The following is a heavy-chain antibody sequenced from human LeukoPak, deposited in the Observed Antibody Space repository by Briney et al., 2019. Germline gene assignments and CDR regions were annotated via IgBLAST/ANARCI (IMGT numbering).Heavy chain of an antibody. V-gene: IGHV5-51*01. CDR1: GYSFTSYW. D-gene: IGHD5-24*01. CDR2: IYPGDSDT. J-gene: IGHJ4*02. Sequence: NAGESLKISCKGSGYSFTSYWIGWVRQMPGKGLEWMGIIYPGDSDTRYSPSFQGQITISADKSISTAYLQWSSVKASDTAMYYCARLLLEMATSAYFDYRGQGTLVTVSS. CDR3: ARLLLEMATSAYFDY.